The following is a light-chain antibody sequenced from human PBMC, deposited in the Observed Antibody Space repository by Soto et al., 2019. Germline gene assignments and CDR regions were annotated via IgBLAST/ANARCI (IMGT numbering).Light chain of an antibody. J-gene: IGLJ2*01. CDR1: SSNIGSNT. CDR2: SNS. V-gene: IGLV1-44*01. Sequence: QSALTQPPSASGTPGQRVTISCSGSSSNIGSNTVSWYQQAPGTAPKFLIYSNSQRPSGVPDRFSGSKSGTSASLTISGLQSADEADYYCATWDDSLSGRGVVFGGGTKLTVL. CDR3: ATWDDSLSGRGVV.